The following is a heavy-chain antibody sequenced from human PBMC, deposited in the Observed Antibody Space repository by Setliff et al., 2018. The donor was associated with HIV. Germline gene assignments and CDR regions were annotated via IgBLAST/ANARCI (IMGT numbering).Heavy chain of an antibody. Sequence: PSETLSLTCTVSRDSLRNGAYYWGWIRQPPGKCLEWIGSIYYSGSAYYNPSFKSRVTLSVDTSENQFSLRLSSVTAADTAVYFCARGGTVSADFDSWGKGTLVTVSS. J-gene: IGHJ4*02. CDR3: ARGGTVSADFDS. CDR2: IYYSGSA. CDR1: RDSLRNGAYY. D-gene: IGHD6-19*01. V-gene: IGHV4-39*07.